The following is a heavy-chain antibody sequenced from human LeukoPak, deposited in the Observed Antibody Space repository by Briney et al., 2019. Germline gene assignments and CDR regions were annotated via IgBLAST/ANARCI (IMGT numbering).Heavy chain of an antibody. J-gene: IGHJ4*02. Sequence: PSETLSLTCTVSGGSISSSSYYWGWIRQPPGKGLEWIGSIHYSGSTYYNPSLKSRVTISVDTSKNQFSLKLSSVTAADTAVYYCARHSAAGTSAFDYWGQGTLVTVSS. CDR1: GGSISSSSYY. D-gene: IGHD6-13*01. CDR2: IHYSGST. V-gene: IGHV4-39*01. CDR3: ARHSAAGTSAFDY.